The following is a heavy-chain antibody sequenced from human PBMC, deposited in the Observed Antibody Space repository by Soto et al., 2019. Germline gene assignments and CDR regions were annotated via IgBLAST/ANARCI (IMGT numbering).Heavy chain of an antibody. CDR2: IIPIFGTA. D-gene: IGHD1-7*01. CDR3: SRIRIGTTSDSFAS. V-gene: IGHV1-69*12. Sequence: QVQLVQSGAEVKKPGSSVKVSCKASGGTFSSYAISWVRQAPGQGLEWMGGIIPIFGTANYAQKFQGRVTMTAAESTTTAYMEPSSLRSEDTPVYYCSRIRIGTTSDSFASWGQGTLFTVSS. CDR1: GGTFSSYA. J-gene: IGHJ4*02.